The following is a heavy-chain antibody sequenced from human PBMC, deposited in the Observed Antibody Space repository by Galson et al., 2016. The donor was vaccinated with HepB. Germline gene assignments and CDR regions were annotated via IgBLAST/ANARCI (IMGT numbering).Heavy chain of an antibody. D-gene: IGHD6-13*01. CDR1: GFTFSSYT. CDR2: IAYDGSNK. J-gene: IGHJ6*02. Sequence: SLRLSCAASGFTFSSYTMHWVRQTPGKGLEWVAIIAYDGSNKYYADSVKGRFTISRENSKNTLYLQMNRLRAEDTAIYYCARDARYSSNWYYGVASPGFYYYGMDVWGQGTTVTVSS. V-gene: IGHV3-30*04. CDR3: ARDARYSSNWYYGVASPGFYYYGMDV.